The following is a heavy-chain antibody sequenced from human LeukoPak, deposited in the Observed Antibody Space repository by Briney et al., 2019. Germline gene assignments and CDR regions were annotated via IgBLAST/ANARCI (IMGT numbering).Heavy chain of an antibody. CDR3: ARDLYNWNDEGFDY. CDR1: GASITGHY. Sequence: SETLSLTCTVSGASITGHYLTWIRQPPGNGLEWIGYISHIGSTNYNPSLKSRVTISVDTSKNQFSLKLTSVTAADTAVYYCARDLYNWNDEGFDYWGQGTLVTVSS. V-gene: IGHV4-59*11. D-gene: IGHD1-1*01. J-gene: IGHJ4*02. CDR2: ISHIGST.